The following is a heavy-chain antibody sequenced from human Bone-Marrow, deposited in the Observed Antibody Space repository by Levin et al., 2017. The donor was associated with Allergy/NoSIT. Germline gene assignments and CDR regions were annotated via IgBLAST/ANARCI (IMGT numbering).Heavy chain of an antibody. J-gene: IGHJ5*02. CDR2: INPNGGFDT. CDR1: GASFNGYW. Sequence: SETLSLTCAVSGASFNGYWWSWIRQSPGKGLEWIAEINPNGGFDTDYNASLKSRASVSADLSRSQVSLTVNSVTAADTAVYYCVRVKSACSKTKCYRGWFDPWGQGTQVIGAS. D-gene: IGHD2-2*01. V-gene: IGHV4-34*01. CDR3: VRVKSACSKTKCYRGWFDP.